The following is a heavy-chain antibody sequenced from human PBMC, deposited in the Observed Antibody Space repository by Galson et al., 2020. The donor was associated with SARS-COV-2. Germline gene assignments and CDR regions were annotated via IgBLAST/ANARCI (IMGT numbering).Heavy chain of an antibody. CDR1: GGIFRSYA. Sequence: ASVKVSCKASGGIFRSYAISWVRQAPGQGLEWMGRIIPIFGTADYAQNFQGRVTITADKSSSTAFMELRSLRSDDTAVYYCAGDRQGILASGPLDYTGGWFDPWGQGTLITVSS. D-gene: IGHD1-26*01. CDR2: IIPIFGTA. J-gene: IGHJ5*02. CDR3: AGDRQGILASGPLDYTGGWFDP. V-gene: IGHV1-69*06.